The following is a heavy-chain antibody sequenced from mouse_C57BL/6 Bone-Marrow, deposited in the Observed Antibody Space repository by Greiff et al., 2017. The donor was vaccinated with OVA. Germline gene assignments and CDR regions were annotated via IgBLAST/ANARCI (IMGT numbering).Heavy chain of an antibody. Sequence: EVHLVESGGGLVQPGGSLSLSCAASGFTFTAYYMSWVRQPPGKALEWLGFIRNKANGYTTEYSASVKGRFTISRDNSQSILYLQMNALRAEDSATYYCARSGDDYLWYFDVWGTGTTVTVSS. CDR3: ARSGDDYLWYFDV. V-gene: IGHV7-3*01. CDR1: GFTFTAYY. CDR2: IRNKANGYTT. D-gene: IGHD2-4*01. J-gene: IGHJ1*03.